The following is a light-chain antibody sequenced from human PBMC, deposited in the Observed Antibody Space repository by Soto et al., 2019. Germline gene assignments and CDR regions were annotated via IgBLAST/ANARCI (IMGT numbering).Light chain of an antibody. V-gene: IGKV3-15*01. CDR1: QSVSNN. Sequence: EIVMTQSPATLSVSPGERATLSCRASQSVSNNLAWYQQKPGQAPRLLIYGASTRATGIPARFSGNGSVTEFSLTISSLQSEDFAFYYCHQYNDWWTFGQGTKLDIK. J-gene: IGKJ1*01. CDR3: HQYNDWWT. CDR2: GAS.